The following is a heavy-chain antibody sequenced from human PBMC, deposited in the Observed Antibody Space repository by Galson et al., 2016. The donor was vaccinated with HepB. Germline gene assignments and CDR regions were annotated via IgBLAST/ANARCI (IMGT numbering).Heavy chain of an antibody. D-gene: IGHD6-19*01. CDR2: INPSSGTT. CDR3: ARGDFDSLAGDP. CDR1: GYTFTRYG. J-gene: IGHJ5*02. Sequence: SVKVSCKALGYTFTRYGISWLRQAPGQGLEWMGWINPSSGTTKYALSLQGRVTLTTDTATTTVYMELTALTSDDTALYYCARGDFDSLAGDPWGQGTLVTVAS. V-gene: IGHV1-18*01.